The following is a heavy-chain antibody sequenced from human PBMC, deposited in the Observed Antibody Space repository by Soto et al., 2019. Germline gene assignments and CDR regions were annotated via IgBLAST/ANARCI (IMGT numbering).Heavy chain of an antibody. J-gene: IGHJ4*02. D-gene: IGHD3-10*01. CDR2: IIPILGIA. CDR3: AIRTTMVRGVPVTPDY. Sequence: GSLVKVSCKGAGGGFSSYTISWVILAPEQGLEWMGRIIPILGIANYAQKFQGRVTITADKSTSTAYMELSSLRSEDTAVYYCAIRTTMVRGVPVTPDYWGQGTLVTVSS. CDR1: GGGFSSYT. V-gene: IGHV1-69*02.